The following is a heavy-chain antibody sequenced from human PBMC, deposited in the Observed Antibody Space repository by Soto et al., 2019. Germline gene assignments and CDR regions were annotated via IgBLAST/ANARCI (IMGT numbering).Heavy chain of an antibody. CDR2: IYYSGST. D-gene: IGHD6-6*01. J-gene: IGHJ5*02. CDR1: GGSISSGDYY. V-gene: IGHV4-30-4*01. CDR3: ARERPDGARLDP. Sequence: SETLSLTCTVSGGSISSGDYYWIWIRQPPGKGLEWIGYIYYSGSTHYNPSLKSRVTISVDTSKNQFSLKLSSVTAADTAVYYCARERPDGARLDPWGQGTLVTVSS.